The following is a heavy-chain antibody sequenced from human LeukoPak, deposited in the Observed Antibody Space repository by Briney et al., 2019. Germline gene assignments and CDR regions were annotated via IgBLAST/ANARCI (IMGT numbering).Heavy chain of an antibody. D-gene: IGHD6-19*01. CDR2: IYYSGST. Sequence: PSETLSLTCTVSGDSISSSFYYWDWIRQPPGKGLEWIGSIYYSGSTYYNPSLKSRVTISVDTSKNQFSLKLSSVTAADTAVYYCARRDIAVTGFSFDYWGQGTLVTVSS. CDR3: ARRDIAVTGFSFDY. CDR1: GDSISSSFYY. J-gene: IGHJ4*02. V-gene: IGHV4-39*01.